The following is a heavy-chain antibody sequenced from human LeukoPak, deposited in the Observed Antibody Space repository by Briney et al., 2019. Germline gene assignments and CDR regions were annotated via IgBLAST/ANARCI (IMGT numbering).Heavy chain of an antibody. CDR3: ARCLNGDVHSYYYYHMDI. CDR2: IIPIFGTA. V-gene: IGHV1-69*13. Sequence: SVKVSCKASGGTFSSYAISWVRQAPGQGLEWMGGIIPIFGTANYAQKFQGRVTITADESTSTAYMELSSLRSEDTAVYYCARCLNGDVHSYYYYHMDIWGKGTMVTVSS. CDR1: GGTFSSYA. D-gene: IGHD4-17*01. J-gene: IGHJ6*03.